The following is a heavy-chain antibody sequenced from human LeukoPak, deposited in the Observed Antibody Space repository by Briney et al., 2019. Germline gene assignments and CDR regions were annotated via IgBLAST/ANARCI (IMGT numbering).Heavy chain of an antibody. Sequence: PSETLSLTCAVSGDSISRSDWWAWIRQPPGKGLEWLGNIYYSGRIYHNPSLQTRVIMSVDSSKNQFSLRLGSVTAMDTAVYYCAKTRSGTYYGDSFDIWGQG. D-gene: IGHD1-26*01. CDR1: GDSISRSDW. J-gene: IGHJ3*02. V-gene: IGHV4-28*05. CDR3: AKTRSGTYYGDSFDI. CDR2: IYYSGRI.